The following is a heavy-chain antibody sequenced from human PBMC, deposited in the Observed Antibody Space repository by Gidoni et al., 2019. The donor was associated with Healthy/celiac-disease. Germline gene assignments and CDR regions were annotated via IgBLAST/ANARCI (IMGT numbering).Heavy chain of an antibody. CDR1: GGSISSGDYY. V-gene: IGHV4-30-4*01. CDR3: ARERVGAVDFDY. Sequence: QVQLQESGPGRVKPSQTLSLTCTVSGGSISSGDYYWSWIRQPPGKGLEWSGYIYYSGSTYYNPSLKSRVTISVDTSKNQFSLKLSSVTAADTAVYYCARERVGAVDFDYWGQGTLVTGSS. CDR2: IYYSGST. D-gene: IGHD1-26*01. J-gene: IGHJ4*02.